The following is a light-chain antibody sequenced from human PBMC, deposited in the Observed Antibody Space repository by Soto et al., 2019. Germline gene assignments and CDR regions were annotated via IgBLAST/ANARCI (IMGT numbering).Light chain of an antibody. V-gene: IGLV2-23*02. CDR1: SSDVGNHNL. CDR2: EVT. J-gene: IGLJ1*01. Sequence: QSVLTQPASVSGSPGQSITISCSGTSSDVGNHNLVSWYQQHPGKAPKLMIYEVTKWPSGVSNRFSGSKSGNTASLTISGLQAEEEAASYCCSYAGRTTYVFGTGTKVTV. CDR3: CSYAGRTTYV.